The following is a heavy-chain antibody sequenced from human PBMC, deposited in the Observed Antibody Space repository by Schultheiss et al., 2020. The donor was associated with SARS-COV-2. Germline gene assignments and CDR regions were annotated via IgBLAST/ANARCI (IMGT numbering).Heavy chain of an antibody. J-gene: IGHJ4*02. Sequence: SETLSLTCAVYGESFNGFSWTWIRQSPGKGLEWIGEIYHSGSNKYNPSLKSRVTISVDTSKNQFSVTVNSVTAADTAVYYCARSPDISGGEFGYWGQGTLVTVSS. V-gene: IGHV4-34*01. CDR2: IYHSGSN. CDR1: GESFNGFS. D-gene: IGHD2-15*01. CDR3: ARSPDISGGEFGY.